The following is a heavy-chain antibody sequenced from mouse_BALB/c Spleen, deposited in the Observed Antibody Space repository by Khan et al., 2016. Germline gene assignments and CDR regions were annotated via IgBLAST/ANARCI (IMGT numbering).Heavy chain of an antibody. CDR2: IYPGNSDT. CDR3: TRVITTGLAWFAY. Sequence: EVQLQESGTVLARPGASVKMSCKASGYTFTSYWMHWVKQRPGQGLEWIGAIYPGNSDTSYNQKFKGKAKLTAVTSTSTAYMELSSLTNEDSAVSYCTRVITTGLAWFAYWGQGTLVTVSA. CDR1: GYTFTSYW. V-gene: IGHV1-5*01. D-gene: IGHD2-4*01. J-gene: IGHJ3*01.